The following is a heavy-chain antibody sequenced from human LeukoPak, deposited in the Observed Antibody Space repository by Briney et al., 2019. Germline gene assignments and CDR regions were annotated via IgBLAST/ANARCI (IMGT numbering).Heavy chain of an antibody. J-gene: IGHJ4*02. Sequence: PSETLSLTCTVSGGSISSYYWSWIRQPPGKGLEWIGYIYYSGSTNYNPSLKSRVTISVDTSKNQFSLKLGSVTAADTAVYYCARRSYRYYFDYWGQGTLVTVSS. CDR1: GGSISSYY. V-gene: IGHV4-59*01. CDR2: IYYSGST. D-gene: IGHD3-16*02. CDR3: ARRSYRYYFDY.